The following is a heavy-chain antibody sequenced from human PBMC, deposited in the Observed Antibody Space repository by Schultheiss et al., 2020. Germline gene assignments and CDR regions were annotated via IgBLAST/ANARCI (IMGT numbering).Heavy chain of an antibody. CDR2: ISAYNGNT. CDR3: ARDANYYDSSGYYFSQGLDY. CDR1: GYTFTSYG. V-gene: IGHV1-18*01. J-gene: IGHJ4*02. Sequence: ASVKVSCKASGYTFTSYGISWVRQAPGQGLEWMGWISAYNGNTNYAQKLQGRVTMTTDTSTSTAYMELSSLRSEDTAVYYCARDANYYDSSGYYFSQGLDYWGQGTLVTVSS. D-gene: IGHD3-22*01.